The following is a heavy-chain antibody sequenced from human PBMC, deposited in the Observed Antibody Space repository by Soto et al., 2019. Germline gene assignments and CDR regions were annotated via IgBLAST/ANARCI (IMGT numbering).Heavy chain of an antibody. J-gene: IGHJ3*02. Sequence: QVQLQESGPGLVKPSQTLSLTCTVSVDSISGASYYWSWIRQHPGKGLEWNGDIYDSGRAYYNPFLTSRLTISGDTSPNQFSLTLSSVPGADTAVYYCARGFRGSLVRGVINAATDAFEIWGQGKMVTVSS. CDR3: ARGFRGSLVRGVINAATDAFEI. V-gene: IGHV4-31*03. D-gene: IGHD3-10*01. CDR1: VDSISGASYY. CDR2: IYDSGRA.